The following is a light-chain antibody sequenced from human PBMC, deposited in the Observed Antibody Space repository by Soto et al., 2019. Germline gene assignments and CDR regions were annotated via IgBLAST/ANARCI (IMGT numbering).Light chain of an antibody. J-gene: IGKJ1*01. Sequence: EIVLTQSPGTLSLSPGDRATLSCRSSQSLGSTYLAWFQQRPGQAPRLLIFATSTRASGVPDRFTGSRCGAEFTLNISGLEHEDFAVYYCQQYGGALPRTFGKGNNVE. CDR3: QQYGGALPRT. CDR1: QSLGSTY. V-gene: IGKV3-20*01. CDR2: ATS.